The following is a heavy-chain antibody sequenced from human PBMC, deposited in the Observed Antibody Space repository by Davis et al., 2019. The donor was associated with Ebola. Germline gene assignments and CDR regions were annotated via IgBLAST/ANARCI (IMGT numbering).Heavy chain of an antibody. V-gene: IGHV1-8*01. J-gene: IGHJ6*02. CDR2: MNPNSVNT. D-gene: IGHD2-8*01. Sequence: ASVQVSCQASGYAFMPYYINLVRQATGQGLEWMGWMNPNSVNTGYAVKFQGSVTMNSDIFTSTAYLELRSLKFEDTAVYYCARQMVKSTQCSKHICYTAYDEGMDVWGQGTTVTVFS. CDR3: ARQMVKSTQCSKHICYTAYDEGMDV. CDR1: GYAFMPYY.